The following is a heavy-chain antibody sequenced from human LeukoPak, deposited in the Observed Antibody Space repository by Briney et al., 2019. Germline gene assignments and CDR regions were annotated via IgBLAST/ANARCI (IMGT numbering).Heavy chain of an antibody. D-gene: IGHD2-2*01. CDR2: INWNGGRT. CDR3: ARVPCSSTSCYFDY. Sequence: GGSLRLSCAASGFTFSSYDMNWVRRAPGKGLEWVSGINWNGGRTGYADSVKGRFTISRDNAKNSLYLQMNSLRAEDTALYYCARVPCSSTSCYFDYWGQGTLVTVSS. CDR1: GFTFSSYD. V-gene: IGHV3-20*04. J-gene: IGHJ4*02.